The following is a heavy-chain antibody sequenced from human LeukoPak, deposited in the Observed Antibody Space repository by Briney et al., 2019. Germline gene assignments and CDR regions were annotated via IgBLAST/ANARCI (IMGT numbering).Heavy chain of an antibody. V-gene: IGHV1-2*06. CDR3: ARAEGSNWDAKYYFDY. CDR1: GYTFTGYY. Sequence: ASVKVSCKASGYTFTGYYMHWVRQAPGQGLEWMGRINPNSGDTNYAQKFQGRVTMTRDTSITTAYMELSRLRSDDTAVYYCARAEGSNWDAKYYFDYWGQGTLVTVSS. J-gene: IGHJ4*02. D-gene: IGHD4-11*01. CDR2: INPNSGDT.